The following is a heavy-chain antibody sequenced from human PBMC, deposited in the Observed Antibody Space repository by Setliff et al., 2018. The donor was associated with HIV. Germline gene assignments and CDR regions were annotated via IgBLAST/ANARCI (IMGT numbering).Heavy chain of an antibody. CDR3: ARGHPIVPTGLVSFYFDH. V-gene: IGHV3-20*04. Sequence: GGSLRLSCAASGFTFHDYGMSWVRQAPGKGLEWVSGINWNGGSIGYADSVKGRFAISRDNGKNSLYLQMNSLRVEDTALYYCARGHPIVPTGLVSFYFDHWGQGTLVTVSS. CDR1: GFTFHDYG. J-gene: IGHJ4*02. CDR2: INWNGGSI. D-gene: IGHD2-2*01.